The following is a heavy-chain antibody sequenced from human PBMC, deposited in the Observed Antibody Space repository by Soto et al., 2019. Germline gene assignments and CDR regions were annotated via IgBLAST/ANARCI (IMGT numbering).Heavy chain of an antibody. CDR1: GFTFSDYY. Sequence: EVQLVESGGGLIQPGGSLILSCAASGFTFSDYYMNWVRQAPGKGLEWISYISGSSATVYYADSVKGRFTVTRDNAKDSLYLQLNSLRVEDTAVYYCARDKRITMFGGERGHDIWGQGTMVTVSS. D-gene: IGHD3-3*01. V-gene: IGHV3-48*01. CDR3: ARDKRITMFGGERGHDI. J-gene: IGHJ3*02. CDR2: ISGSSATV.